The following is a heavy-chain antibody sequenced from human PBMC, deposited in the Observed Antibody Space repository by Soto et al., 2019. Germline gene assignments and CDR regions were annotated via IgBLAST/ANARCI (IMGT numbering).Heavy chain of an antibody. J-gene: IGHJ3*02. Sequence: SVKVSCKASGYTFTSYYMHWVRQAPGQGLEWMGIINPSGGSTSYAQKFQGRVTMTRDTSTSTVYMELSSLRSEDTAVYYCDRDGGRGRDAFDIWGQGTMVTVSS. CDR2: INPSGGST. V-gene: IGHV1-46*03. D-gene: IGHD3-16*01. CDR3: DRDGGRGRDAFDI. CDR1: GYTFTSYY.